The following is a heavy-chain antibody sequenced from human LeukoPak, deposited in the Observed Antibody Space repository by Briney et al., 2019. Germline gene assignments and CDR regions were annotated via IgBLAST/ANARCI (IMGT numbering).Heavy chain of an antibody. V-gene: IGHV1-69*13. CDR1: GGTFSSYA. D-gene: IGHD3-22*01. J-gene: IGHJ4*02. CDR3: ARGRILADSSGYHPRSYYFDY. Sequence: ASVKVSCKASGGTFSSYAISWVRQAPGQGLEWMGGIIPIFGTANYAQKFQGRVTITADESTSTAYMELSSLRSEDTAVYYCARGRILADSSGYHPRSYYFDYWGQGTLVTVSS. CDR2: IIPIFGTA.